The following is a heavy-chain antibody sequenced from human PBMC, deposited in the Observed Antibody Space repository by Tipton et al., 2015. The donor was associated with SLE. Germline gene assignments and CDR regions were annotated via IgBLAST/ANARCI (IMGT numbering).Heavy chain of an antibody. CDR2: ISSSSSYI. CDR1: GFTFSSYS. Sequence: FLRLSCAASGFTFSSYSMNWVRQAPGKGLEWVSSISSSSSYIYYADSVKGRFTISRDNAKNSLYLQMNSLRAEDTAVYYCARVVGATTGDDYWGQGTLVTVSS. D-gene: IGHD1-26*01. J-gene: IGHJ4*02. V-gene: IGHV3-21*03. CDR3: ARVVGATTGDDY.